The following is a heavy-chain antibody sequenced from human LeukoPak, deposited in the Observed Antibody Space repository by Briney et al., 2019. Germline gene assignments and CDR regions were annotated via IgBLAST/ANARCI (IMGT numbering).Heavy chain of an antibody. D-gene: IGHD6-13*01. CDR2: IYYSGST. CDR3: ARLGYSSSWPDY. Sequence: PSETLSLTCTVSGGSISSSSYYWGWIRQPPGKGREWIGSIYYSGSTYYNPSLKSRVTISVDTSKNQFSLKLSSVTAADTAVYYCARLGYSSSWPDYWGQGTLVTVSS. J-gene: IGHJ4*02. V-gene: IGHV4-39*01. CDR1: GGSISSSSYY.